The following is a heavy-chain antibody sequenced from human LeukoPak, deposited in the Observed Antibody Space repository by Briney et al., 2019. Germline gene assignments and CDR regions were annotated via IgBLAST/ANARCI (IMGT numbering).Heavy chain of an antibody. CDR2: ISWNSGSI. Sequence: PGGSLRLSCAASGFTFDDYAMHWVRQAPGKGLEWVSGISWNSGSIGYADSVKGRFTISRDNAKNSLYLQMNSLRAEDTALYYCAKDITDAGVGTTTDYYYYYGMDVWGQGTTVTVSS. V-gene: IGHV3-9*01. CDR1: GFTFDDYA. J-gene: IGHJ6*02. CDR3: AKDITDAGVGTTTDYYYYYGMDV. D-gene: IGHD1-26*01.